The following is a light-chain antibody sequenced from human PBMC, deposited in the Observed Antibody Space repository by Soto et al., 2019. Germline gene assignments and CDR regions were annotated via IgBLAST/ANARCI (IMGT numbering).Light chain of an antibody. Sequence: QSVLTQPASVSGSPGQSITISCTGASGDIGVYNLVSWYRQHPGIAPKVLIYEVNKRPSGVSIRFSGYKSGNTASLTISGLQAEDEADYYCCSYAGSSTHVVFGGGTKLTVL. CDR2: EVN. J-gene: IGLJ2*01. CDR3: CSYAGSSTHVV. CDR1: SGDIGVYNL. V-gene: IGLV2-23*02.